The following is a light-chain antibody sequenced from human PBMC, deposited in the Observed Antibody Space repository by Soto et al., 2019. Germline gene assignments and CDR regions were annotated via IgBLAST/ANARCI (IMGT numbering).Light chain of an antibody. CDR3: QQSYSTPPT. Sequence: DFQMTQSPSSLSASVGDRVTITCRASQSIRSYLNWYQQRPGKAPKLLIYAASSLQSGVPSRFSGSGSGTDFTLTISSLQPEDFATYYCQQSYSTPPTFGQGTKVDIK. J-gene: IGKJ1*01. V-gene: IGKV1-39*01. CDR2: AAS. CDR1: QSIRSY.